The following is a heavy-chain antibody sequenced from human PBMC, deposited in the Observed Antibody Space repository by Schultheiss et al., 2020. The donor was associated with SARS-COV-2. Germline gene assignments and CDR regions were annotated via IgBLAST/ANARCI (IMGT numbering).Heavy chain of an antibody. V-gene: IGHV3-30*01. CDR2: ISYDGSNK. Sequence: GESLKISCAASGFTFSSYAMHWVRQAPGKGLEWVAVISYDGSNKYYADSVKGRFTISIDNSKNTLYLQMNSLRAEDTAVYYCARAAVAYYYFDYWGQGTLVTVSS. CDR1: GFTFSSYA. D-gene: IGHD6-19*01. J-gene: IGHJ4*02. CDR3: ARAAVAYYYFDY.